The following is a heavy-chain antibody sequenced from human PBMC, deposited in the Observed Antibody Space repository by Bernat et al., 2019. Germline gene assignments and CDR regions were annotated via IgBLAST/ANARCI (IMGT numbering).Heavy chain of an antibody. D-gene: IGHD5-12*01. CDR3: ARDGNSGYNLDYYYGMDV. Sequence: QVQLVESGGGVVQPGRSLRLSCAVSGFPFSSFAMHWVRQAPGKGLEWVAVISYDGSNKYYADSVEGRFTISRDSSQNTLYLQVNSLRAEDTALYFCARDGNSGYNLDYYYGMDVWGRGTTVSVSS. CDR2: ISYDGSNK. CDR1: GFPFSSFA. J-gene: IGHJ6*02. V-gene: IGHV3-30*04.